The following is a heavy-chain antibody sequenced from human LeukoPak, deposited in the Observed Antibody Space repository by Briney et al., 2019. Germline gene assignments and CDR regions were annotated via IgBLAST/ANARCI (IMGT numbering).Heavy chain of an antibody. Sequence: SETLSLTCAVYGGSFSGYYWSWIRQPPGKGLEWIGEINHSGSTNYNPSLKSRVTISVDTSKNQFSLKLSSVTAADTAVYYCARAPRFWSGYYKYWYFDLWGRGTLVTVSS. CDR3: ARAPRFWSGYYKYWYFDL. CDR1: GGSFSGYY. D-gene: IGHD3-3*01. V-gene: IGHV4-34*01. J-gene: IGHJ2*01. CDR2: INHSGST.